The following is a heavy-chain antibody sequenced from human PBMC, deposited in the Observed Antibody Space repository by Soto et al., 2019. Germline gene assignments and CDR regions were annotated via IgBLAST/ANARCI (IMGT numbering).Heavy chain of an antibody. CDR3: ARQRIEAAFDAFDI. CDR1: GYSFTNYW. V-gene: IGHV5-51*01. J-gene: IGHJ3*02. CDR2: IYPEDSET. D-gene: IGHD6-13*01. Sequence: GESLKISCKGSGYSFTNYWIGWVRQMPGKDLEWIGIIYPEDSETRYSPSFQGQVTISADKSNTTAYLQWSGLKASDTSMYYCARQRIEAAFDAFDIWGQGTMVTVSS.